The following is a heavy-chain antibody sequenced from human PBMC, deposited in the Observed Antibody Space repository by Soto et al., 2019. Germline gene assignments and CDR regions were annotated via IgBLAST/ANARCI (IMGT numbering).Heavy chain of an antibody. D-gene: IGHD6-13*01. V-gene: IGHV5-51*01. CDR2: IYPGDSDT. Sequence: PGESLKISCKGSGYSFTSYWVGWVRQMPGKGLEWMGIIYPGDSDTRYSPSFQGQVTISADKSISTAYLRWSSLKASDTAMYYCARHPQYSSSWYWLAWFGPWGQGTLVTVSS. J-gene: IGHJ5*02. CDR3: ARHPQYSSSWYWLAWFGP. CDR1: GYSFTSYW.